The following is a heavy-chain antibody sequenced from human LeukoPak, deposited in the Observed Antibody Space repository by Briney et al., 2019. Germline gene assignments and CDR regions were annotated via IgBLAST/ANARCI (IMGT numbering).Heavy chain of an antibody. CDR3: AKESSRGRWLHSDFDY. J-gene: IGHJ4*02. CDR2: IRYDGSNK. CDR1: GFTFSSYG. V-gene: IGHV3-30*02. Sequence: GGSLRLSCAASGFTFSSYGMHWVRPAPGKGLEWVAFIRYDGSNKYYADSGKGRFTISRDNSKNTLYLQMNSLRAEDTAVYYCAKESSRGRWLHSDFDYWGQGTLVTVSS. D-gene: IGHD5-24*01.